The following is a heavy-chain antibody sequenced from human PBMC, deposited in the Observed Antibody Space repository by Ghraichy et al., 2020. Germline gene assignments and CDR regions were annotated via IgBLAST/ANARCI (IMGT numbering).Heavy chain of an antibody. D-gene: IGHD2-21*01. V-gene: IGHV3-48*01. CDR1: GFTFSSYN. CDR2: ISSTSSFI. CDR3: ARASSVVRFYYYDGMDV. J-gene: IGHJ6*02. Sequence: GGSLRLSYVGSGFTFSSYNMNWVRQTPGKGLEWVSYISSTSSFISYADSVKGRFTVSRDNAQNSLSLQMKSLRGEDTAVYYCARASSVVRFYYYDGMDVWGQGTTVTVSS.